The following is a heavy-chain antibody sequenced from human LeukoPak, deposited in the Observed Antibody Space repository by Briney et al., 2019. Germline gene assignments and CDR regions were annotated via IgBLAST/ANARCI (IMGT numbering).Heavy chain of an antibody. V-gene: IGHV1-2*02. Sequence: ASVKLSCKASGYTFTGYYMHWVRQAPGQGLEWMGYISPKSGDTNYEKKFQGRFTMTRDTSMNTVYMELTRLRSDDTAVYYCARDEAADGTNALDIWGQGTMVTVSS. D-gene: IGHD6-13*01. CDR3: ARDEAADGTNALDI. CDR2: ISPKSGDT. J-gene: IGHJ3*02. CDR1: GYTFTGYY.